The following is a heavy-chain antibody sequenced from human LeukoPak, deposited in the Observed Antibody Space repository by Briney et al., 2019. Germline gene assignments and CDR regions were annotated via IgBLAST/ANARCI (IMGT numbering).Heavy chain of an antibody. J-gene: IGHJ4*02. CDR3: ASGPRYYYDSSGYFGY. V-gene: IGHV4-31*03. CDR2: IYYSGNT. Sequence: PSETLSLTCTVSGGSITSDGYYWSWIRQHPGKGLEWIGYIYYSGNTYYNPSLKSRVTISVDTSKNQFSLKLSSVTAADTAVYYCASGPRYYYDSSGYFGYWGQGTLVTVSS. D-gene: IGHD3-22*01. CDR1: GGSITSDGYY.